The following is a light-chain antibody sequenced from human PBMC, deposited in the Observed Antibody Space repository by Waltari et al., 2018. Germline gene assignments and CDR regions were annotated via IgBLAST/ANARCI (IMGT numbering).Light chain of an antibody. CDR2: GAS. J-gene: IGKJ3*01. CDR3: QQYNNWPPGC. V-gene: IGKV3-15*01. Sequence: EIVMTQSPATLSVSPGERATLSCRASQSVSSNLAWYQQKPGQAPRLLIYGASTRATGIPARFSGSGSVTEFTLTISSLQSEDFAVYYCQQYNNWPPGCFVPGTKVDIK. CDR1: QSVSSN.